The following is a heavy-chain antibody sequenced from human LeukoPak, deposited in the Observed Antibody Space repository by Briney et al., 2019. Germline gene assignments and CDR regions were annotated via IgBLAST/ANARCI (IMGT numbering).Heavy chain of an antibody. J-gene: IGHJ4*02. Sequence: PSETLSLTCAVYGGSFSGYYWSWIRQPPEKGLEWIGEINHSGTTNYDPSLKSRVTMSVDTSKNQFSLKLRSVTAADTAVYYCARAFYYNSGSPPGYWGQGTLVTVSS. CDR1: GGSFSGYY. CDR2: INHSGTT. V-gene: IGHV4-34*01. CDR3: ARAFYYNSGSPPGY. D-gene: IGHD3-10*01.